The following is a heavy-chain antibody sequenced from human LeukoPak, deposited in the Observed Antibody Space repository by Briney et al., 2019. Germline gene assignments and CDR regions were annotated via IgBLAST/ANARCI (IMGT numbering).Heavy chain of an antibody. J-gene: IGHJ4*02. CDR3: AKDHYWSIDY. D-gene: IGHD3-3*01. CDR2: IKGDGVST. Sequence: GGSLRLSCAASGFDFSSNWMHWVRHAPGQGLVWVSRIKGDGVSTNYADSVKGRFTISRDIAKNTLYLQMNSLRAEDTGVYYCAKDHYWSIDYWGRGTLVTVSS. V-gene: IGHV3-74*01. CDR1: GFDFSSNW.